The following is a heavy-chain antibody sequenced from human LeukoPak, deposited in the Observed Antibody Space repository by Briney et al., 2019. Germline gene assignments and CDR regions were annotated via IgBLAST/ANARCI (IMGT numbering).Heavy chain of an antibody. J-gene: IGHJ4*02. Sequence: GGSLRLSCAASGFTFSNYVMSWVRQAPGKGLEWVSTISGSGSNTYYADSVKGRFTISRDNSKNTLYLQMNSLRAEDTAVYYCARELEVYDFWSGYTPRPFDYWGQGTLVTVSS. CDR3: ARELEVYDFWSGYTPRPFDY. D-gene: IGHD3-3*01. V-gene: IGHV3-23*01. CDR1: GFTFSNYV. CDR2: ISGSGSNT.